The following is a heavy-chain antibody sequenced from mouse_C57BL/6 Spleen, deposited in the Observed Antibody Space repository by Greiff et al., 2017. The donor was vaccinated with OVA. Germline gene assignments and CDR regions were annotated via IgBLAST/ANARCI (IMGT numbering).Heavy chain of an antibody. CDR2: IDPENGDT. J-gene: IGHJ4*01. D-gene: IGHD1-1*01. V-gene: IGHV14-4*01. CDR3: TTGYYGSSGAMDY. Sequence: VQLQQSGAELVRPGASVKLSCTASGFNIKDDYMHWVKQRPEQGLEWIGWIDPENGDTEYASKFQGKATITADTSSNTAYLQLSSLTSEDTAVYYGTTGYYGSSGAMDYWGQGTSVTVSS. CDR1: GFNIKDDY.